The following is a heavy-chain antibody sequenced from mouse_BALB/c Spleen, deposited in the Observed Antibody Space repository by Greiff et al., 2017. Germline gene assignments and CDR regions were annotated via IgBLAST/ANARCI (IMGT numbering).Heavy chain of an antibody. V-gene: IGHV1-54*01. D-gene: IGHD1-1*01. CDR3: AGTVVARWYFDV. CDR2: INPGSGGT. CDR1: GYAFTNYL. J-gene: IGHJ1*01. Sequence: VQLQQSGAELVRPGTSVKVSCKASGYAFTNYLIEWVKQRPGQGLEWIGVINPGSGGTNYNEKFKGKATLTADKSSSTAYMQLSSLTSDDSAVYFCAGTVVARWYFDVWGAGTTVTVSS.